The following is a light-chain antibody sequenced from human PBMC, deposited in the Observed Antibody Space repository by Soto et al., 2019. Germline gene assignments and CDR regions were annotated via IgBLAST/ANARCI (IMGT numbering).Light chain of an antibody. CDR1: SSDDGGYNY. V-gene: IGLV2-14*01. CDR2: EDS. Sequence: QSVLTQPASVSGSPGQSITISCTGTSSDDGGYNYVSWYQHQPGKAQKLMIYEDSNRPSGVSNRFYGSKSENTNSLIITELQAEDVADYYCSSYTSSSTLSTYVFGTGTKVTVL. J-gene: IGLJ1*01. CDR3: SSYTSSSTLSTYV.